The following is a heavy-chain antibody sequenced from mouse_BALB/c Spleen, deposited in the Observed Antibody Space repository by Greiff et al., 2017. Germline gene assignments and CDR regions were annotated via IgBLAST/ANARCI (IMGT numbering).Heavy chain of an antibody. V-gene: IGHV1S137*01. J-gene: IGHJ2*01. Sequence: QVQLKESGPELVKPGASVKISCKASGYSFTGYFMNWVKQSHAKSLEWIGVISTYNGNTNYNQKFKGKATMTVDKSSSTAYMELARLTSEDSAIYYCARAYSFDYWGQGTTLTVSS. CDR3: ARAYSFDY. CDR1: GYSFTGYF. CDR2: ISTYNGNT.